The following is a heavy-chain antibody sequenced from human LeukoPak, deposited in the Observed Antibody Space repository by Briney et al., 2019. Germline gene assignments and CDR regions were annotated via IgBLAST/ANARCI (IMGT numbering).Heavy chain of an antibody. CDR2: IIPIFGTA. CDR3: ARDLRGGIVVVPAAIQRRMSRIAFDI. J-gene: IGHJ3*02. CDR1: GGTFSSYA. D-gene: IGHD2-2*02. Sequence: ASVKVSCKASGGTFSSYAISWVRQAPGQGLEWMGGIIPIFGTANYAQKFQGRVTITADESTSTAYMELSSLRSEGTAVYYCARDLRGGIVVVPAAIQRRMSRIAFDIWGQGTMVTVSS. V-gene: IGHV1-69*13.